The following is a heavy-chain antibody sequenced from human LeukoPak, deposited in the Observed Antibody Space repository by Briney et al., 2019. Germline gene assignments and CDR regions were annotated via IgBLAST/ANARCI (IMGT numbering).Heavy chain of an antibody. CDR2: ILPIFDTA. J-gene: IGHJ6*03. V-gene: IGHV1-69*13. Sequence: GASVKVSCKASGGTFSSYAISWVRQAPGQGLGWMGGILPIFDTANYAQKFQGRVTITADESTSTAYMELSSLRSDDTAVYYCARGALRIDYYYYMDVWGKGTTVTISS. CDR3: ARGALRIDYYYYMDV. D-gene: IGHD2-15*01. CDR1: GGTFSSYA.